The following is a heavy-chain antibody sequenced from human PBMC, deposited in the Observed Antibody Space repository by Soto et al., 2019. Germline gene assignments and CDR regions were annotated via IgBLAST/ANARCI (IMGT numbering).Heavy chain of an antibody. Sequence: QVQLQESGPGLVKPSQTLSLTCTVSGGSISSGGYYWSWIRQHPGKGLEWIGYIYHSGTTYYNPSLKSRVTISVDTSMIQFSLMLTSVTVTYTAIYSCAKVRGNLMVGWFDLWGQVTLVTVTS. CDR1: GGSISSGGYY. D-gene: IGHD2-8*02. CDR3: AKVRGNLMVGWFDL. J-gene: IGHJ5*02. CDR2: IYHSGTT. V-gene: IGHV4-31*03.